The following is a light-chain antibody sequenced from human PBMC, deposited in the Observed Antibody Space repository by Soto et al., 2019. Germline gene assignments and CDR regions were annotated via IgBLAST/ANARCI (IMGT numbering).Light chain of an antibody. CDR3: QQYNNWPRT. V-gene: IGKV3-15*01. J-gene: IGKJ1*01. CDR2: GAS. Sequence: EIVMTQSPATLSVSPGGIATLSFSVSQTIIGTLAFYQQKPGQAPRLLIHGASTRAPGIPARFGGSGSGTEFTFSISSLQSEDFAVYYCQQYNNWPRTFGQGTKVDIK. CDR1: QTIIGT.